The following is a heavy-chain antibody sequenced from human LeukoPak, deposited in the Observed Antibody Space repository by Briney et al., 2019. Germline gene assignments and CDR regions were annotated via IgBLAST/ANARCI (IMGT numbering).Heavy chain of an antibody. Sequence: GGSLRLSCAASGFTFSSYAMSWVRQAPGKGLEWVSAISGSGGSTYYADSVKGRFTISRDNSKNTPYLQMNSLRAEDTAVYYCAKVETVAGNLYFDYWGQGTLVTVSS. CDR3: AKVETVAGNLYFDY. D-gene: IGHD6-19*01. CDR2: ISGSGGST. CDR1: GFTFSSYA. V-gene: IGHV3-23*01. J-gene: IGHJ4*02.